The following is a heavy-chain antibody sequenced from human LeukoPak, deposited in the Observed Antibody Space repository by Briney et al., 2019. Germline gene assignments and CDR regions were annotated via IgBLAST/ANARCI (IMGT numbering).Heavy chain of an antibody. J-gene: IGHJ3*02. D-gene: IGHD5-12*01. CDR2: ISYNGNNK. V-gene: IGHV3-30*03. CDR1: GYTFTHYG. Sequence: GGSLRLSCVISGYTFTHYGFHWVRQAPGKALEWVAYISYNGNNKYEDSVKGRFTISRDDSKNTLHLQMNGLRAEDTAVYYCARDPLDISRWANAFDIWGQGTTVIVSS. CDR3: ARDPLDISRWANAFDI.